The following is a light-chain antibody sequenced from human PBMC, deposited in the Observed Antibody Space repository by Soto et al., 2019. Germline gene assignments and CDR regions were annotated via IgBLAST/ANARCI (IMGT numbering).Light chain of an antibody. CDR3: NSFRVSHLYV. J-gene: IGLJ1*01. CDR2: EVT. CDR1: NSDVGSYNL. V-gene: IGLV2-23*02. Sequence: QSVLTQPASVSGSPRQSITISCTGTNSDVGSYNLVSWFQQHPGKAPKLVIYEVTKRPSGVSDRFSGSKSGNTASLTISGLQAEDEADYYCNSFRVSHLYVFGTGTKVTVL.